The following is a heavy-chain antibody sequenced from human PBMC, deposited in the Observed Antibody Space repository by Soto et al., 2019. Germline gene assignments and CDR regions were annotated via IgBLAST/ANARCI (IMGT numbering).Heavy chain of an antibody. CDR3: AKDRYPLGAPYCSSTSCWADYYYGMDV. V-gene: IGHV3-23*01. CDR2: ISGSGGST. J-gene: IGHJ6*02. Sequence: PGGSLRLSCAASGFTFSSYAMSWVRQAPGKGLEWVSAISGSGGSTYYADSVKGRFTISRDNSENTLYLQMNSLRAEDTAVYYCAKDRYPLGAPYCSSTSCWADYYYGMDVWGQGTTVTVSS. D-gene: IGHD2-2*01. CDR1: GFTFSSYA.